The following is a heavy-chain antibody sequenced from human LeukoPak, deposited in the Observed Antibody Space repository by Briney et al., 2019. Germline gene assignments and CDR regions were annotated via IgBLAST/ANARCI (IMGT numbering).Heavy chain of an antibody. D-gene: IGHD2-15*01. Sequence: ASVKVSCKASGYTFTRYGISWVRQAPGQGLEWMGWISGNNGNTNYAQKFQGRVTMTTDTSTSTACMELRSMRSDDTAVYYCATDRGYCSGGRCYYWFDPWGQGTLVTVSS. V-gene: IGHV1-18*01. CDR2: ISGNNGNT. CDR1: GYTFTRYG. CDR3: ATDRGYCSGGRCYYWFDP. J-gene: IGHJ5*02.